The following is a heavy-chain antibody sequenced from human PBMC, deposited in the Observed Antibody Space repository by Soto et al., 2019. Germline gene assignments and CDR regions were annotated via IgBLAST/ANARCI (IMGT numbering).Heavy chain of an antibody. D-gene: IGHD6-19*01. CDR1: GFTFSSYA. V-gene: IGHV3-23*01. CDR3: AKVGQWLVRQEIDY. J-gene: IGHJ4*02. Sequence: GGSLRLSCAASGFTFSSYAMSWVRQAPGKGLEWVSAISGSGGSTYYADSVKGRFTISRDNSKNTLYLQMNSLRAEDTAVYYCAKVGQWLVRQEIDYWGQGTLVTVSS. CDR2: ISGSGGST.